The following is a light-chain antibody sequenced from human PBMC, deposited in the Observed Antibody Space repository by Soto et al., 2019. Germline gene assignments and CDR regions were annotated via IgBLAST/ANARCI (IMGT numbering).Light chain of an antibody. Sequence: LTQSPSSLSASVGDRVTITCRASQGISSYLAWYQQKPGQAPRLLIYGASRRATGIPDRFSGRESGTDFTLTITTLEPEDSAVYFCQQYASSPYTFGQGTKVEIK. J-gene: IGKJ2*01. CDR2: GAS. CDR3: QQYASSPYT. CDR1: QGISSY. V-gene: IGKV3-20*01.